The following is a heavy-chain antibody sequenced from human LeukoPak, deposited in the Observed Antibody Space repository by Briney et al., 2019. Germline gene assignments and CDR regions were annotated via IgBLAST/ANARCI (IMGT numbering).Heavy chain of an antibody. CDR1: GFTFDDYG. CDR3: ARDVSGRPYYYYYYMDV. CDR2: INWNGGST. Sequence: GGSLRLSCAASGFTFDDYGMSWLRQAPGKGLEWVSGINWNGGSTGYADSVKGRFTISRDNAKNSLYLQMNSLRAEDTALYYCARDVSGRPYYYYYYMDVWGKGTTVTVSS. D-gene: IGHD5-12*01. V-gene: IGHV3-20*04. J-gene: IGHJ6*03.